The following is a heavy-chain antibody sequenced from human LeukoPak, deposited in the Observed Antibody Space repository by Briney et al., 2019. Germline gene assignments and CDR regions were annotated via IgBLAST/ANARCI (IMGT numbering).Heavy chain of an antibody. Sequence: PGRSLRLSCAASGLSLSSYAIHWVRQAPGKGLEWVTAISYDGSNKHYADSVRGRFTISRDNSKNTLYLQMNSLRSDDTAVYYCAQGGSEIYYFYHGMDVWGRGTTVTVSS. J-gene: IGHJ6*02. CDR1: GLSLSSYA. CDR3: AQGGSEIYYFYHGMDV. CDR2: ISYDGSNK. V-gene: IGHV3-30*03. D-gene: IGHD3-10*01.